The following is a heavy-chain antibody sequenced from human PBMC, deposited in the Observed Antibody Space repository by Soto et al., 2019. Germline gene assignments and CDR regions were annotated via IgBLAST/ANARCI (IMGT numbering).Heavy chain of an antibody. Sequence: ETLSLTCPVSGISVSTSDFYGGWVRQPPGKGLDWIGNIYYSGSTFYNPSLRSRVTLSVDTSKNQFSLRLNSVTAADTAVYFCAGFVVPASRNSDFDYWGQGTLVTVYS. J-gene: IGHJ4*02. D-gene: IGHD2-15*01. CDR3: AGFVVPASRNSDFDY. CDR2: IYYSGST. V-gene: IGHV4-39*01. CDR1: GISVSTSDFY.